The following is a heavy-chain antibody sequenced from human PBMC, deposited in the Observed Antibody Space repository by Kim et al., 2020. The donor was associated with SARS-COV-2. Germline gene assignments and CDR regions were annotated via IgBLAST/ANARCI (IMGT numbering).Heavy chain of an antibody. Sequence: GGSLRLSCAASGFTFSSYWMHWVRQAPGKGLVWVSRINSDGSSTSYADSVKGRFTISRDNAKNTLYLQMNSLRAEDTAVYYCARGVYATTPYYYYGMDVWGQGTTVTVSS. D-gene: IGHD2-8*01. CDR2: INSDGSST. V-gene: IGHV3-74*01. J-gene: IGHJ6*02. CDR3: ARGVYATTPYYYYGMDV. CDR1: GFTFSSYW.